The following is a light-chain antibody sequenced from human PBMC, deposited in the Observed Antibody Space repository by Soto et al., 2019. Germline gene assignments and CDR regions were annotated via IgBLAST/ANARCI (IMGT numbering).Light chain of an antibody. V-gene: IGKV1-39*01. Sequence: DIQMTQSPSSLSASVGDRVTITCRASQTIRNYLNWYQQKLGTAPKPLIYAASNLQSGVPSRFSGSGSGTDFTLTISSLQPEDFATYFCQQSHSPPLTFGQGTKVDIK. CDR1: QTIRNY. CDR2: AAS. CDR3: QQSHSPPLT. J-gene: IGKJ1*01.